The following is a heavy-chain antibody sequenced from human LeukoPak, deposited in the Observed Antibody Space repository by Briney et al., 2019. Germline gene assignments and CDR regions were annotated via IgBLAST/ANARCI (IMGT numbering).Heavy chain of an antibody. J-gene: IGHJ4*02. CDR1: GFTFSSYE. CDR3: ARDVYYYDSSGYYLYYFDY. D-gene: IGHD3-22*01. V-gene: IGHV3-48*03. Sequence: GGSLRLSCAASGFTFSSYEMNWVRQAPGKGLEWVSYISSSGSTIYYADSVKGRFTISRDNAKNSLYLQMNSLRAEDTALYYCARDVYYYDSSGYYLYYFDYWGQGTLVTVSS. CDR2: ISSSGSTI.